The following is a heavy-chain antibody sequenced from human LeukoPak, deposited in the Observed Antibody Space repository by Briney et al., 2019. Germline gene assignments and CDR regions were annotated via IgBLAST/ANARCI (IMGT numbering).Heavy chain of an antibody. CDR3: ARTPWLQTDAFDI. V-gene: IGHV1-2*02. D-gene: IGHD5-24*01. CDR1: GYTFTGYY. Sequence: ASVKVSCKASGYTFTGYYMHWVRQAPGQGLEWMGWINPNSGGTNYAQKFQGRVTMTRDTSISTAYMELSSLRSDDTAVYYCARTPWLQTDAFDIWGQGTMVTVSS. J-gene: IGHJ3*02. CDR2: INPNSGGT.